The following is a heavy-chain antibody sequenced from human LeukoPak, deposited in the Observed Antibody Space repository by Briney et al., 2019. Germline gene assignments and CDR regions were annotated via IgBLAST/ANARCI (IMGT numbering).Heavy chain of an antibody. CDR2: INHSGST. CDR1: GGSFSGYY. CDR3: ASSAKDIVVLPAASISWYLDL. Sequence: PSETLSLTCAVYGGSFSGYYWSWIRQPPGKGLEWIGEINHSGSTNYNPSLKSRVTISVDTSKNQFSLKLSSVTAADTAVYYCASSAKDIVVLPAASISWYLDLWGRGTLVTVSS. J-gene: IGHJ2*01. D-gene: IGHD2-2*01. V-gene: IGHV4-34*01.